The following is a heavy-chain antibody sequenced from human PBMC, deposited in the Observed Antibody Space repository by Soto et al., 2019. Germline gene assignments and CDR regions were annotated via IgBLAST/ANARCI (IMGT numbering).Heavy chain of an antibody. CDR2: IYYSGST. J-gene: IGHJ4*02. D-gene: IGHD6-19*01. V-gene: IGHV4-59*08. CDR1: GGSISSYY. CDR3: ARHVQWLVTFDY. Sequence: QVQLQESGPGLVKPSETLSLTCTVSGGSISSYYWSWIRQPPGKGLKWIGYIYYSGSTNYNTSLKRRVIISVDTSKNQFSLLLSSVTAAAAAVYYCARHVQWLVTFDYWGQGTLVTVSS.